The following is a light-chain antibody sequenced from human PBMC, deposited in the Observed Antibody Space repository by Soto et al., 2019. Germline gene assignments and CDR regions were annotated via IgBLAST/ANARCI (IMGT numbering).Light chain of an antibody. V-gene: IGKV2-30*01. CDR3: MQGRHLAWT. CDR2: EVS. CDR1: QSLENSDGKTY. Sequence: VVVTQSPPSLPVTLGQPASISGRSSQSLENSDGKTYLSWFKQRPGQSPRRLISEVSKRDSGVPDRFRGSGLGTDFTLHISSVEAEDVGVYYCMQGRHLAWTFGQGTRVEIK. J-gene: IGKJ1*01.